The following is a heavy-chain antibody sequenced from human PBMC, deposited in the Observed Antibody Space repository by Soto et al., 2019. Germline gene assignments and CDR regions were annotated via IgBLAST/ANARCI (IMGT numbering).Heavy chain of an antibody. J-gene: IGHJ6*03. Sequence: QDQLVQSGVEVKKPEASVKVSCKASGYSFTNYGITWVRQAPGHGFEWMGWISAYNGNTNYAQKFQGRVTMTTDASTSTAYLELRSLRSDDTAVYYCARDRGVAPPVAGNTHYYYYMDVWGKGTTVTVSS. CDR3: ARDRGVAPPVAGNTHYYYYMDV. D-gene: IGHD6-19*01. CDR2: ISAYNGNT. CDR1: GYSFTNYG. V-gene: IGHV1-18*01.